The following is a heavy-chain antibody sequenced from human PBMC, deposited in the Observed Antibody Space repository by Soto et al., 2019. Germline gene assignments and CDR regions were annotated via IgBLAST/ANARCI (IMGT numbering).Heavy chain of an antibody. J-gene: IGHJ6*02. CDR2: IYHSGST. V-gene: IGHV4-4*02. Sequence: QVQLQESGPGLVKPSGTLSLTCAVSGGSISSSNWWSWVRQPPGKGLEWIGEIYHSGSTNYNPSLKTRVTISVDKSQNQFSLKLSSVTAADTAVYYCARVSGSYYYGMDVWGQGTTVTVSS. CDR3: ARVSGSYYYGMDV. CDR1: GGSISSSNW. D-gene: IGHD1-26*01.